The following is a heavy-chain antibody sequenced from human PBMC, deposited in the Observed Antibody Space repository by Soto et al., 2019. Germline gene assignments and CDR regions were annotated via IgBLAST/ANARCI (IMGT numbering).Heavy chain of an antibody. D-gene: IGHD6-19*01. CDR2: IYSGGST. CDR1: GFTVSSNY. CDR3: ARDVSGWYRRYGMDV. J-gene: IGHJ6*02. V-gene: IGHV3-53*01. Sequence: GGSLRLSCAASGFTVSSNYMSWVRQAPGKGLEWVSVIYSGGSTYYADSVKGRFTISRDNSKNTLYLQMNSLRAEDTAVYYCARDVSGWYRRYGMDVWVQGTTVTVSS.